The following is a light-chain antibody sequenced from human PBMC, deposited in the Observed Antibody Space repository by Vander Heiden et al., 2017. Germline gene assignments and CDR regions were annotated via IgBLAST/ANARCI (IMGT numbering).Light chain of an antibody. Sequence: DLVMPQSPLSLPVTPGEPASISCRSSQSLLYSNGYNYVDWYLQKPGQSPQLLIYLVSNRASGVPDRFSGSGSGTDFTLKISRVEAEDVGVYYCMQPLHTPWTFGQGTKVEIK. CDR3: MQPLHTPWT. CDR1: QSLLYSNGYNY. V-gene: IGKV2-28*01. CDR2: LVS. J-gene: IGKJ1*01.